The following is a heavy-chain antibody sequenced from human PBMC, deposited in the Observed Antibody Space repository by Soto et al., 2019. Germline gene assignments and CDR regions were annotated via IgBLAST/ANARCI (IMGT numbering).Heavy chain of an antibody. J-gene: IGHJ4*02. D-gene: IGHD7-27*01. CDR3: AKVFIAGDYWDYFDY. CDR1: GFTFGSHA. V-gene: IGHV3-23*01. CDR2: VTESGGTT. Sequence: EVQLLESGGGLVQPGGSLRLSCAASGFTFGSHAMSWVRQAPGKGLEWVSGVTESGGTTYYADSVKGRFTISRDNPKTTLYLQMYSLRVEDTAIYYCAKVFIAGDYWDYFDYWGQGALVTVSS.